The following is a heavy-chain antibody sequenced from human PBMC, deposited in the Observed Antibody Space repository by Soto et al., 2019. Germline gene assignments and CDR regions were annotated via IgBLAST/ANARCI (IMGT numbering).Heavy chain of an antibody. V-gene: IGHV3-30-3*01. J-gene: IGHJ6*02. CDR2: ISYDGSNK. CDR1: GFTFSSYA. Sequence: GGSLRLSCAASGFTFSSYAMHWVRQAPGKGLEWVAVISYDGSNKYYADSVKGRFTISRDNSKNTLYLQMNSLRAEGTAVYYCAREARSSPYYYGMDVWGQGTTVTVSS. CDR3: AREARSSPYYYGMDV. D-gene: IGHD6-6*01.